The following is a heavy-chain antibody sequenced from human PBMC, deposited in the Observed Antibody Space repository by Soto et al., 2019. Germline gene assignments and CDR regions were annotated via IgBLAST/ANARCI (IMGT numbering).Heavy chain of an antibody. D-gene: IGHD3-22*01. CDR1: GGSISSSNW. Sequence: QVQLQESGPGLVKPSGTLSLTCAVSGGSISSSNWWSWVRQPPGKGLEWIGEIYHSGSTNYNPSLKRRVTISVDKSKNQFSLKLSSVTAADTAVYYCARAQPKTYYYDSSGYYSNPFFDYWGQGTLVTVSS. J-gene: IGHJ4*02. V-gene: IGHV4-4*02. CDR2: IYHSGST. CDR3: ARAQPKTYYYDSSGYYSNPFFDY.